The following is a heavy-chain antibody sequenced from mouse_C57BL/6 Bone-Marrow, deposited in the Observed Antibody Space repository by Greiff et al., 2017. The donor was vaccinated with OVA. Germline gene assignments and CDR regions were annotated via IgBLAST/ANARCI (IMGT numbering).Heavy chain of an antibody. CDR1: GYSITSDY. CDR2: ISYSGST. Sequence: VQLKESGPGLAKPSQTLSLTCSVTGYSITSDYWNWIRKFPGNKLEYMGYISYSGSTYYNPSLKSRISITRDTSKNQYYLQLNSVTTEETATYYSERWAYYSNYLRYYDVWGTGTTVTVSS. D-gene: IGHD2-5*01. CDR3: ERWAYYSNYLRYYDV. J-gene: IGHJ1*03. V-gene: IGHV3-8*01.